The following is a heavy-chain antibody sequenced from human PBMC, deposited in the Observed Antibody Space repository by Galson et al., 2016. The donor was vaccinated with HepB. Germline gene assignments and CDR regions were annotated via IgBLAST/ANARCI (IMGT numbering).Heavy chain of an antibody. V-gene: IGHV3-74*01. CDR1: GFIFSNYW. CDR3: ARESPTTAGAFDI. D-gene: IGHD4-17*01. CDR2: IHSDGSTT. J-gene: IGHJ3*02. Sequence: SLRLSCAASGFIFSNYWMHWVRQAPGKGLVWVSRIHSDGSTTSYAASVKGRFTVSRDNAKNTLYMQMNSLRAEDTAVYYCARESPTTAGAFDIWGQGTMVTVSS.